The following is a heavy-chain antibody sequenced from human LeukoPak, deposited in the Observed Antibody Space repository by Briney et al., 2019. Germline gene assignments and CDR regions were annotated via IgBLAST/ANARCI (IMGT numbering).Heavy chain of an antibody. CDR2: IIPIFGTA. V-gene: IGHV1-69*05. Sequence: SVKVSCKASGGTFSSYAISWVRQAPGQGLEWMGRIIPIFGTANYAQKFQGRVTITTDESTSTAYMELSSLRSEDTAVYYCAREGRSVAGPYNLFDPWGQGTLVTVSS. D-gene: IGHD6-19*01. CDR3: AREGRSVAGPYNLFDP. CDR1: GGTFSSYA. J-gene: IGHJ5*02.